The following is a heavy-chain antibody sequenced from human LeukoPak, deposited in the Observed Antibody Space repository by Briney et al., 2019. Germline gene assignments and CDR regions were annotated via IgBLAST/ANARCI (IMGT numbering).Heavy chain of an antibody. J-gene: IGHJ4*02. Sequence: GPTLVNPTQTLTLTCTFSGFSLSTSGVGVGWIRQPPGKALEWLALIYWNDDKRYSPSLKSRLTITKDTSKDQVVLTMTNMDPVDTATYYCAHRRSLAVAGTKGFDYWGQGTLVTVSS. D-gene: IGHD6-19*01. CDR2: IYWNDDK. CDR1: GFSLSTSGVG. V-gene: IGHV2-5*01. CDR3: AHRRSLAVAGTKGFDY.